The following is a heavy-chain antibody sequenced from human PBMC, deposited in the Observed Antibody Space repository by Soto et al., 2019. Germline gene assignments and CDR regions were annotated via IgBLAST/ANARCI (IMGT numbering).Heavy chain of an antibody. J-gene: IGHJ4*02. CDR3: VGARGRLVGFDY. CDR2: INDSGTT. D-gene: IGHD1-26*01. V-gene: IGHV4-34*01. CDR1: GGSFNDYY. Sequence: SGTLSLTCALNGGSFNDYYWSWIRQPPEKGLEWIGEINDSGTTNYSPSLKSRVTISVDPSKKLFSLKLSSVSAADTAVYYCVGARGRLVGFDYWGQGTLVTVSS.